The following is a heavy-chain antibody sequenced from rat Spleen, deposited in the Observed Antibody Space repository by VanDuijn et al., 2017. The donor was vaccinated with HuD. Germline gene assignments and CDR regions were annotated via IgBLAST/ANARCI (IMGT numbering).Heavy chain of an antibody. J-gene: IGHJ1*01. V-gene: IGHV5-25*01. CDR3: VRDKTNYGYWYFDF. Sequence: EVQLVESGGGLVQPGRSLKLSCAASGFTFSNYDMAWVRQAPGKGLEWVASITNTGGSTYYPDSVKGRFTISRDNAKSTLYLQMDSLRSEDTATYYCVRDKTNYGYWYFDFWGPGTMVTVSS. D-gene: IGHD1-11*01. CDR2: ITNTGGST. CDR1: GFTFSNYD.